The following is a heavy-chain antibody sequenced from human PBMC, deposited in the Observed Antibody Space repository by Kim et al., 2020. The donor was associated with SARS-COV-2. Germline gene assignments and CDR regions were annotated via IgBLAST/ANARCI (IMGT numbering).Heavy chain of an antibody. CDR1: GGSISSYY. D-gene: IGHD6-19*01. J-gene: IGHJ4*02. CDR3: ARLTRGVAMTSSIAVAGTVDY. CDR2: IYTSGST. V-gene: IGHV4-4*07. Sequence: SETLSLTCTVSGGSISSYYWSWIRQPAGKGLEWIGRIYTSGSTNYNPSLKSRVTMSVDTSKNQFSLKLSSVTAADTAVYYCARLTRGVAMTSSIAVAGTVDYWGQGTLVTVSS.